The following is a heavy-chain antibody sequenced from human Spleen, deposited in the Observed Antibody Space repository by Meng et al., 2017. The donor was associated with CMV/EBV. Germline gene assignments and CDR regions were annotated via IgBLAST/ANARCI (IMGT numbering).Heavy chain of an antibody. J-gene: IGHJ5*02. CDR3: ARVGPSSPTTWFDP. D-gene: IGHD1-26*01. Sequence: ASGYTFTDYYMHWVRQAPGQGLKWMGWINPNSGGTKCVLKFQGRVTMTRDTSINTAYMELSRLTSDDTAVYYCARVGPSSPTTWFDPWGQGTLVTVSS. CDR2: INPNSGGT. CDR1: GYTFTDYY. V-gene: IGHV1-2*02.